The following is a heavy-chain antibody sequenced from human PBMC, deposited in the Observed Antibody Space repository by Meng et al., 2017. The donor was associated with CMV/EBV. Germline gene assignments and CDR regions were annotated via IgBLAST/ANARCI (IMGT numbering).Heavy chain of an antibody. J-gene: IGHJ5*02. Sequence: ASVKVSCKASGYTFTGYYMHWVRQAPGQGLEWMGWINPNSGGTNYAQKCQGRVTMTRDTSISTAYMELSRLRSDDTAVYYCARDHGGVVPAFWFDPWGQGTLVTSPQ. CDR1: GYTFTGYY. D-gene: IGHD2-2*01. CDR3: ARDHGGVVPAFWFDP. CDR2: INPNSGGT. V-gene: IGHV1-2*02.